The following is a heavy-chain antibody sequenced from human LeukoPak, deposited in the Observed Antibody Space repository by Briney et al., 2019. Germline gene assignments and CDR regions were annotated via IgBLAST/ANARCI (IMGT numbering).Heavy chain of an antibody. CDR3: ARGLGDSSGYYYSDY. J-gene: IGHJ4*02. V-gene: IGHV1-69*13. CDR2: IIPIFGTG. D-gene: IGHD3-22*01. CDR1: GGTFSTYA. Sequence: SVKVSCKTSGGTFSTYAISWVRQAPGQGLEWMGGIIPIFGTGNYAQKFQGRVTITADESTSTAYMELSSLRSEDTAVYYYARGLGDSSGYYYSDYWGQGTLVTVSS.